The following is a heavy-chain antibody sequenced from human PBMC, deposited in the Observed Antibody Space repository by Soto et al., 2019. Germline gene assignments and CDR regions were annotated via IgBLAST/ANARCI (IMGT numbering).Heavy chain of an antibody. J-gene: IGHJ6*03. CDR3: ARGRRTIFGVVYYYYMDV. D-gene: IGHD3-3*01. Sequence: ASVKVSCKASGYTFTSYDSNWVRQATGQGLEWMGWMNPNSGNTGYAQKFQGRVTMTRNTSISTAYMELSSLRSEDTAVYYCARGRRTIFGVVYYYYMDVWGKGTTVTVSS. CDR2: MNPNSGNT. V-gene: IGHV1-8*01. CDR1: GYTFTSYD.